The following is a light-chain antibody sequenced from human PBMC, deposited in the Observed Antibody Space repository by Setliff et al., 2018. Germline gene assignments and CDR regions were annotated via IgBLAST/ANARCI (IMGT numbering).Light chain of an antibody. J-gene: IGLJ2*01. CDR1: SSDVGGYNY. Sequence: QSVLAQPAAVSGSPGQSITISCAGTSSDVGGYNYVSWYQQHSGKAPKLMIYEVTKRPSGVSDRFSGSKSGNTASLTISGLQAEDEADYYCLSYTSETTHALFAGGTQRPS. V-gene: IGLV2-14*03. CDR3: LSYTSETTHAL. CDR2: EVT.